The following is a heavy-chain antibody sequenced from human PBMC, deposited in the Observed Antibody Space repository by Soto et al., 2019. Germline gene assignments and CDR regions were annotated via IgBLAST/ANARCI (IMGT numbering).Heavy chain of an antibody. J-gene: IGHJ6*03. CDR1: GGSISSYY. CDR2: IYYSGST. D-gene: IGHD4-17*01. CDR3: ARVKVTTSYYYYMDV. Sequence: SETLSLTCTVSGGSISSYYWSWIRQPPGKGLEWIGYIYYSGSTNYNPSLKSRVTISVDTSKNQFSLKLSSVTAADTAVYYCARVKVTTSYYYYMDVWGKGTTVTVSS. V-gene: IGHV4-59*01.